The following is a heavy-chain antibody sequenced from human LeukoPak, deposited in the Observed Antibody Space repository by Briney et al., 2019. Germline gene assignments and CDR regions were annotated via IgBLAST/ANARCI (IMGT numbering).Heavy chain of an antibody. Sequence: TSETLSLTCTVSGGSISSYYWSWIRQPPGKGLEWIGYIYYSGSTNYNPSLKSRVTISVDTSKNQFSLKLSSVTAADTAVYYCARSMADTFHDYWGQGTLVTVSS. D-gene: IGHD6-19*01. V-gene: IGHV4-59*01. J-gene: IGHJ4*02. CDR3: ARSMADTFHDY. CDR2: IYYSGST. CDR1: GGSISSYY.